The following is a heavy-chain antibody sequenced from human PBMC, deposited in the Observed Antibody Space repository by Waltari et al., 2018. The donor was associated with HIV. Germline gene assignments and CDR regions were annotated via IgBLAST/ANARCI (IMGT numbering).Heavy chain of an antibody. CDR3: ITDIPGYSYPFDY. Sequence: EVQLVESGGGFVTPGESLRISCAASGFTFTNAWMTWVRQAPGKGLEWVGRIKSRADGGTTDYAAPVKGRFTISRDDSKNTLYLQMNSLQTDDTAVYYCITDIPGYSYPFDYWGQGTLVTVSS. CDR2: IKSRADGGTT. J-gene: IGHJ4*02. D-gene: IGHD5-18*01. CDR1: GFTFTNAW. V-gene: IGHV3-15*01.